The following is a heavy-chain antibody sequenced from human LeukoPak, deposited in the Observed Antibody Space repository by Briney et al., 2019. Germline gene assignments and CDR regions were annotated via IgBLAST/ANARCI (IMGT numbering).Heavy chain of an antibody. V-gene: IGHV4-30-4*01. J-gene: IGHJ4*02. CDR1: GGSISSGDYY. CDR3: ARGVGSSWYGD. D-gene: IGHD6-13*01. CDR2: IYYSGST. Sequence: SETLSLTCTVCGGSISSGDYYWTWIRQPPGKGLEWIGYIYYSGSTYYNPSLKSRLTISVDTSKKQFSLKLTSVTAADTAVYFCARGVGSSWYGDWGQGTLVTVCS.